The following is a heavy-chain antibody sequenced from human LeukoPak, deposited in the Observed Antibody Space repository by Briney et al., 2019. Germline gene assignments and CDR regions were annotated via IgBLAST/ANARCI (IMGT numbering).Heavy chain of an antibody. CDR2: ISSSSSYI. V-gene: IGHV3-21*01. CDR1: GFTFSSYS. Sequence: GGSLRLSCAASGFTFSSYSMNWVRQAPGKGLEWVSSISSSSSYIYYADSVKGRFTISRDNAKNSLYLQMNSLRAEDTAVYYCARYSQEEQQIPDYWGQGTQVTVSS. J-gene: IGHJ4*02. D-gene: IGHD6-13*01. CDR3: ARYSQEEQQIPDY.